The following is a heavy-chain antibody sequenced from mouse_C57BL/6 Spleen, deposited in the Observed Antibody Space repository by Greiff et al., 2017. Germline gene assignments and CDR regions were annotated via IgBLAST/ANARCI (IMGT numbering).Heavy chain of an antibody. V-gene: IGHV1-22*01. CDR3: ARDLLDSSGYEDY. CDR1: GYTFTDYN. Sequence: VQLQQSGPELVKPGASVKMSCKASGYTFTDYNMHWVKQSHGKSLEWIGYINPNNGGTSYNQKFKGKATLTVNKSSSTAYMELRSLTSEDSAVYYCARDLLDSSGYEDYWGQGTSVTVSS. J-gene: IGHJ4*01. CDR2: INPNNGGT. D-gene: IGHD3-2*02.